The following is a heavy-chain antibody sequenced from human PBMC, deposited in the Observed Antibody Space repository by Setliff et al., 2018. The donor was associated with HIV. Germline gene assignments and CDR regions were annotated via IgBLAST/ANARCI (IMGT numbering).Heavy chain of an antibody. CDR3: ARYNFRRGYWDYFDY. CDR2: IYRDNDR. V-gene: IGHV2-5*02. CDR1: GFSLSTSGVG. Sequence: SGPTLVNPTQTLALTCTVSGFSLSTSGVGVGWIRQPPGKALEWLALIYRDNDRRYSPSLKSRLTISEDTSKSQVVLTMTNKDPLDTATYFCARYNFRRGYWDYFDYWGQGTQVTVSS. D-gene: IGHD3-3*01. J-gene: IGHJ4*02.